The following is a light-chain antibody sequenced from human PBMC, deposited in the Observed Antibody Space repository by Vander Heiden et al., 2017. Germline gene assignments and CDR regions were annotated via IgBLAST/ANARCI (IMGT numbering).Light chain of an antibody. CDR1: QSVSSSY. V-gene: IGKV3-20*01. CDR3: QQYGSSPYT. Sequence: EIVFTQSPGTLSLSPGERATLSCRASQSVSSSYLAWYQQKRGQATRLIIYGASSRATGIPDMFSGSGCGTDFTLTISRLEHEDFAVYYCQQYGSSPYTFGQGTKLEIK. CDR2: GAS. J-gene: IGKJ2*01.